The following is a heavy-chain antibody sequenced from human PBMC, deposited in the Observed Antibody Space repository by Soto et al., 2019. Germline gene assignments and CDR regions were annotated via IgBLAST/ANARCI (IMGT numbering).Heavy chain of an antibody. CDR3: ARGSWDDVSGHYYMDV. J-gene: IGHJ6*03. V-gene: IGHV6-1*01. D-gene: IGHD1-1*01. CDR2: TYYKSKWYY. Sequence: QVQLQQSSPGLVKPSQALSLTCDISGDSVSSNSAGWNWIRQTPSRGLEWLGRTYYKSKWYYTYAASVKIRKTVSQDASKNQFSLQLTSVTPEDTAVYYCARGSWDDVSGHYYMDVWDKGTTVTVSS. CDR1: GDSVSSNSAG.